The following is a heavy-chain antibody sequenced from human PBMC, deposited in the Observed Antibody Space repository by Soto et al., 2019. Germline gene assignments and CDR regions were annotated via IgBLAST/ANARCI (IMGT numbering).Heavy chain of an antibody. D-gene: IGHD2-8*02. V-gene: IGHV3-30*18. CDR2: ISYDGSNK. CDR3: AKDQGGVTPYWYYGMDV. Sequence: PGGSLRLSCAASGFTFSSYGMHWVRQAPGKGLEWVAVISYDGSNKYYADSVKGRFTISRDNSKNTLYLQMNSLRAEDTAVYYCAKDQGGVTPYWYYGMDVWGQGTTVTVSS. J-gene: IGHJ6*02. CDR1: GFTFSSYG.